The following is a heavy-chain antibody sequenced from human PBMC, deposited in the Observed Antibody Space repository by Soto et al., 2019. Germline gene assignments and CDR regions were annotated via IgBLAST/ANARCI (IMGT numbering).Heavy chain of an antibody. CDR2: ISYDGSDK. J-gene: IGHJ4*02. CDR3: AKALGELAPESYDY. V-gene: IGHV3-30*18. CDR1: GFTFSSYG. D-gene: IGHD3-16*01. Sequence: QVQLVESGGGVVQPGRSLRLSCAASGFTFSSYGMHWVRQAPGKGLEWVAVISYDGSDKYYADSVKGRFTISRDNSKNTLNLPMNSLRADETAVYYCAKALGELAPESYDYLGQGTLITVSS.